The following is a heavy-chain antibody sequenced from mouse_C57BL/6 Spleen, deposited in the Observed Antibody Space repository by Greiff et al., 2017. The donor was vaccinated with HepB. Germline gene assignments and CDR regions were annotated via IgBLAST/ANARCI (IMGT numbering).Heavy chain of an antibody. J-gene: IGHJ3*01. Sequence: QVQLQQPGAELVKPGASVKLSCKASGYTFTSYWMQWVKQRPGQGLEWIGEIDPSDSYTNYNQKFKGKATLTVDTSSSTAYLQLSSLTSEDSAVYYCARYPTVGERAWFAYWGQGTLVTVSA. V-gene: IGHV1-50*01. D-gene: IGHD1-1*01. CDR3: ARYPTVGERAWFAY. CDR2: IDPSDSYT. CDR1: GYTFTSYW.